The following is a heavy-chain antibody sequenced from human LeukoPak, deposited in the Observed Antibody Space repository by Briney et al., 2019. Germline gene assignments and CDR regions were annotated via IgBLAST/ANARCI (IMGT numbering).Heavy chain of an antibody. Sequence: RASVKVSCKASGYTFTGYYMHWVRQAPGQGLEWMGWINPNSGGTNYAQKFQGRVTMTRDTSISTAYMELSRLRSDDTAVYYCAKSPLQVKHYDFWSGYPPTVAFDIWGQGTMVTVSS. J-gene: IGHJ3*02. CDR1: GYTFTGYY. D-gene: IGHD3-3*01. V-gene: IGHV1-2*02. CDR3: AKSPLQVKHYDFWSGYPPTVAFDI. CDR2: INPNSGGT.